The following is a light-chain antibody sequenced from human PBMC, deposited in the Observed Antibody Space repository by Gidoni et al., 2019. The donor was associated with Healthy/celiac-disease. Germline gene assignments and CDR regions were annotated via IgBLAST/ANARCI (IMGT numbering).Light chain of an antibody. Sequence: QSALPQPASVSGSPGQSITISCTGTSSDVGSYNLVPWYPQHPGKAPTLMIYEVSTRPSGVSNRFSGSKSGNTASLTITGLQAEDEADYYCCSYAGSSTLVFGGGTKLTVL. CDR2: EVS. CDR1: SSDVGSYNL. J-gene: IGLJ2*01. CDR3: CSYAGSSTLV. V-gene: IGLV2-23*02.